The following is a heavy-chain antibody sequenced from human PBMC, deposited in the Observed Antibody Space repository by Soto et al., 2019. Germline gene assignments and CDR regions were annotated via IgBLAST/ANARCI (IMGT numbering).Heavy chain of an antibody. Sequence: QVQLLQSGSEVRQPGSSVKVSCKASGGTHNNYAFTWVRQARGQGLEWVGGIIPIFATVVYAQRFEGRVTLSAGKSTSTAYMELTNLSFDDTAVYYCTILWEAVRYQYSVLDVCGQGTAITVSS. V-gene: IGHV1-69*06. D-gene: IGHD2-21*01. CDR3: TILWEAVRYQYSVLDV. CDR1: GGTHNNYA. J-gene: IGHJ6*01. CDR2: IIPIFATV.